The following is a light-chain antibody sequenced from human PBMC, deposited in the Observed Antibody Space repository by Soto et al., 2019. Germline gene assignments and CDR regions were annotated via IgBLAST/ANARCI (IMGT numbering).Light chain of an antibody. J-gene: IGLJ2*01. CDR2: EVS. Sequence: QSVLTQPASVSGSPGQSITISCTGTHSDIGDYNYVSWYQQHPGKAPKLLIYEVSDRPSGVSNRFSGSKSGNTASLTISGLQTEDEADYYCSSYTNSVALFGGGTKVTVL. V-gene: IGLV2-14*01. CDR3: SSYTNSVAL. CDR1: HSDIGDYNY.